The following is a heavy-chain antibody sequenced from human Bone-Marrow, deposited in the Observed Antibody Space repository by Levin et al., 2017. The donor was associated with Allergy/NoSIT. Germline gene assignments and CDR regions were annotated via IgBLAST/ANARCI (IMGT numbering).Heavy chain of an antibody. Sequence: PGESLKISCKASGYIFTDHYVHWVRQAPGQGLEWMGRVNPNSGDTHHARKFLGRVTMTGDTSINTVYMELTSLASDDAAVYYCARDGHDFLTGVPFGFDHWGQGTLVTVSS. D-gene: IGHD3-9*01. CDR2: VNPNSGDT. J-gene: IGHJ4*02. CDR3: ARDGHDFLTGVPFGFDH. CDR1: GYIFTDHY. V-gene: IGHV1-2*06.